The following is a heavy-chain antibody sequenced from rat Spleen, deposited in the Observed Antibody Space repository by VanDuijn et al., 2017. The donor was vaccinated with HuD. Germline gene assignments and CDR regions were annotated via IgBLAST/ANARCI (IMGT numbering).Heavy chain of an antibody. J-gene: IGHJ2*01. D-gene: IGHD1-1*01. V-gene: IGHV5-25*01. CDR1: GFTFNNYY. CDR2: ISPSGGST. Sequence: EVQLVESGGGLVQPGRSLKLSCAASGFTFNNYYMAWVRQAPTKGLEWVASISPSGGSTYYPDSVKGRFTISRDNAKSTQYLQMDSLRSEDTATYYCATLYYYSGRFDYWGQGVMVTVSS. CDR3: ATLYYYSGRFDY.